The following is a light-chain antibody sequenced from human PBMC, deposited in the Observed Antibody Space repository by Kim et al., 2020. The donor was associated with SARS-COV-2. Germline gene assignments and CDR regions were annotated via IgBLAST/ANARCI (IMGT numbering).Light chain of an antibody. J-gene: IGKJ5*01. V-gene: IGKV1-16*01. CDR3: QQYNSHTIT. CDR1: QGISKN. Sequence: DIQMTQSPSSLSASLGDRVTITCRASQGISKNLAWFQQKPGEAPKFLIYDASSLQGGVPSRFSGGGFGKDFSLTISSLQPDDFAIYFCQQYNSHTITFGQGTRLEIK. CDR2: DAS.